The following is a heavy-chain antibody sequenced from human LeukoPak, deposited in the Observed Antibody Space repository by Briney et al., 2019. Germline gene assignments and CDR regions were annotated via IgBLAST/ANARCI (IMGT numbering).Heavy chain of an antibody. V-gene: IGHV1-18*01. CDR1: GYTFTSYG. Sequence: ASVKVSCKASGYTFTSYGISWVRQAPGQGLEWMGWVSGYNGNTNYAQKLQGRVTMTTDTSTSTAYMELRSLRSDDTAIYYCARDLVVVPAAPGGYWGQETLVTVSS. J-gene: IGHJ4*02. D-gene: IGHD2-2*01. CDR3: ARDLVVVPAAPGGY. CDR2: VSGYNGNT.